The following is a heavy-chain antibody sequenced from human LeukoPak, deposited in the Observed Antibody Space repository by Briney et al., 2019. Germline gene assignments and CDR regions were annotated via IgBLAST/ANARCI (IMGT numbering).Heavy chain of an antibody. CDR3: ARGSGSEENAFDL. J-gene: IGHJ3*01. CDR1: GGSISSYY. V-gene: IGHV4-4*09. D-gene: IGHD1-26*01. Sequence: PSETLSLTCTVSGGSISSYYWSWLRQPPGKGLEWIGYIYTSGSTNYNPSLKSRVTISVDTSKNQFSLKLSSVPAADTAVYYCARGSGSEENAFDLWGQGTMVTVSS. CDR2: IYTSGST.